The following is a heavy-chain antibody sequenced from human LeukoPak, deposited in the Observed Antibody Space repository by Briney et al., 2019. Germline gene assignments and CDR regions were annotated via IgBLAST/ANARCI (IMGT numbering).Heavy chain of an antibody. CDR3: ARVEASGYDYGAFDY. V-gene: IGHV3-21*01. CDR1: GFTFSSYS. J-gene: IGHJ4*02. D-gene: IGHD5-12*01. CDR2: ISSSSSYI. Sequence: GGSLRLSCAASGFTFSSYSIIWVRQAPGKGLEWVSSISSSSSYIYYADSLKGRFTISRDNAKNSLYLQMDSLRAEDTAVYYCARVEASGYDYGAFDYWGQGTLVTVSS.